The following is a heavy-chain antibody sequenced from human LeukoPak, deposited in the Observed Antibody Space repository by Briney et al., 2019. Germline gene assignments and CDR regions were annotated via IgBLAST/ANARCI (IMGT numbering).Heavy chain of an antibody. D-gene: IGHD6-19*01. CDR3: ARLGMSIGSFDY. CDR1: SGSISSYY. Sequence: SETLSLTCTVSSGSISSYYWSWIRQPPGKELEWIGYTHYSGSTNYNPSLKSRVTISVDTSKSQFSLKLSSVTAADTAVYYCARLGMSIGSFDYWGQGTLVTVSS. J-gene: IGHJ4*02. CDR2: THYSGST. V-gene: IGHV4-59*08.